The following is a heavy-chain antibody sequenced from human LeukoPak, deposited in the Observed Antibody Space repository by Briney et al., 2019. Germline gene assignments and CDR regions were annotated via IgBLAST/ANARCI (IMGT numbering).Heavy chain of an antibody. CDR3: ARVSSTTYRDWFDP. V-gene: IGHV1-2*02. CDR2: INPKNGGT. D-gene: IGHD2/OR15-2a*01. J-gene: IGHJ5*02. Sequence: GASVKVSCKASGDTFIDLFIYWGGQGPGKRVEGVGLINPKNGGTNYAQKFQGRVTMTRDTSISTAYMELSRLRSDGTAAYYCARVSSTTYRDWFDPWGRGTLVTVSS. CDR1: GDTFIDLF.